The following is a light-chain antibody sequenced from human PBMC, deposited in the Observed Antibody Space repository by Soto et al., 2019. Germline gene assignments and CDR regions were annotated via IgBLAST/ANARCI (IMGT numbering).Light chain of an antibody. Sequence: EIVLTQSPGTLSLSPGERATLSCRASQSISSSYLAWYQQKPGQAPRLLIYGASSRATGIPDRFSGSRSGTDFTLTISILEHEDVAVYYCQQYGRTFGQGTKV. CDR1: QSISSSY. J-gene: IGKJ1*01. V-gene: IGKV3-20*01. CDR3: QQYGRT. CDR2: GAS.